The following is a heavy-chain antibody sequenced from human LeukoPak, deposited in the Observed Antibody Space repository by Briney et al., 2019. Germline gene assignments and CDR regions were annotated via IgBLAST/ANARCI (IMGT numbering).Heavy chain of an antibody. D-gene: IGHD3-10*01. CDR1: GFTFSTYA. J-gene: IGHJ4*02. CDR2: IKNNGGGT. V-gene: IGHV3-64*01. Sequence: GGSLRLSCAASGFTFSTYAMHWVRQAPGKGLEYVSAIKNNGGGTYYASSVQGRFTVSRDNSRSTLYLQMDSLRPDDMAIYYCARVQSTVRGIQGPFDLWGQGTLVTVSS. CDR3: ARVQSTVRGIQGPFDL.